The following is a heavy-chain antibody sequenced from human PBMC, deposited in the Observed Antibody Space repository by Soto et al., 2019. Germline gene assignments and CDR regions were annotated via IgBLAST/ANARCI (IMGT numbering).Heavy chain of an antibody. CDR3: TIPGYYYDSSGFVGPQNFDY. Sequence: GGSLRLSCTASGFTFGDYAMSWFRQAPGKGLGGLGFIRSKAYGGTTEYAASVKGRFTISRDDSKSIAYLQMNSLKTEDTAVYYCTIPGYYYDSSGFVGPQNFDYWGQGTLVTVSS. V-gene: IGHV3-49*03. CDR1: GFTFGDYA. J-gene: IGHJ4*02. D-gene: IGHD3-22*01. CDR2: IRSKAYGGTT.